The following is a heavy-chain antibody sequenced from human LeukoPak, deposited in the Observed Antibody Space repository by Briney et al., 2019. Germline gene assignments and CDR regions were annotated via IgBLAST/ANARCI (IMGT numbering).Heavy chain of an antibody. CDR3: MGKDINYRDY. Sequence: GGSLRLSCGASGFIFSSYSMTWVRQAPGKGLEWVSSISASSTYIFYADAVKGRFTISRDNSKNTLSLQMNGLRVEDTAVYYCMGKDINYRDYWGQGALVTVSS. J-gene: IGHJ4*02. D-gene: IGHD4-11*01. CDR2: ISASSTYI. CDR1: GFIFSSYS. V-gene: IGHV3-21*04.